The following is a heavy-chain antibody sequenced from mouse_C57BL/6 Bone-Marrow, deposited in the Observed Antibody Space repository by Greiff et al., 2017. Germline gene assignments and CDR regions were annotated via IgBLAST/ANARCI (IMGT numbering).Heavy chain of an antibody. J-gene: IGHJ4*01. D-gene: IGHD6-1*01. CDR2: IYPGDGDT. CDR3: AKEPLFYYAMDY. CDR1: GYAFSSSW. Sequence: QVQLQQSGPELVKPGASVKISCKASGYAFSSSWMNWVKQRPGKGLEWIGRIYPGDGDTNYNGKFKGKATLTADESSSTAYMQLSSLTSEDSAVYFCAKEPLFYYAMDYWGQGTSVTVSS. V-gene: IGHV1-82*01.